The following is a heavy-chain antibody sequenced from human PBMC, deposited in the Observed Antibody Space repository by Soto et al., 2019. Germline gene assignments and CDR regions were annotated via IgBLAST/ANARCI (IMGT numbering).Heavy chain of an antibody. J-gene: IGHJ4*02. CDR1: GYSFTDYW. Sequence: EVQLVQSGAEVKKPGESLRISCKGSGYSFTDYWISWVRQMPGKGLEWMGRIDPSDSYVNYNPAFQGHVTISADKSIRTAYLEWTSLKSSDIAMYYCARRRYTSGWYDDLDYWGQGTRVIVSS. D-gene: IGHD6-13*01. CDR2: IDPSDSYV. CDR3: ARRRYTSGWYDDLDY. V-gene: IGHV5-10-1*01.